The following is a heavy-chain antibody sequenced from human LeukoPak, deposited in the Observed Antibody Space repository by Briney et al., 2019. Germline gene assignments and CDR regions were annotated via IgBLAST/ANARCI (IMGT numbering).Heavy chain of an antibody. Sequence: SETLSLTCTVSGDSITNYFWSWIRQPPGKGLEWIGYIYYTGNTNYKPSLKSRVTISVDTSTNLFSLRLRSVTAADTAVYYCARGRVAYSAYYFDYWGRGTLVTVSS. D-gene: IGHD2-15*01. V-gene: IGHV4-59*01. CDR1: GDSITNYF. J-gene: IGHJ4*02. CDR2: IYYTGNT. CDR3: ARGRVAYSAYYFDY.